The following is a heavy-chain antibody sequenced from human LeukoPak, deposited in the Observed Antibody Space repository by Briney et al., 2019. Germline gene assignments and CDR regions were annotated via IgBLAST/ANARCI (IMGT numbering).Heavy chain of an antibody. D-gene: IGHD2-2*01. Sequence: PSETLSLTCTVSGGSISSSSYYWGWIRQPPGKGLEWIGSIYYSGSTYYNPSLKSRVTISVDTSKNQFSLKLSSVTAADTAVYYCARHGHLGRIVVVPAAIDYWGQGTLVTVSS. J-gene: IGHJ4*02. CDR2: IYYSGST. CDR1: GGSISSSSYY. V-gene: IGHV4-39*01. CDR3: ARHGHLGRIVVVPAAIDY.